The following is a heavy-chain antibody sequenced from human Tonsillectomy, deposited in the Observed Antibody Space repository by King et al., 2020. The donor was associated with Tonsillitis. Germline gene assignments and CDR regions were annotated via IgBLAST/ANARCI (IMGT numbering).Heavy chain of an antibody. V-gene: IGHV3-30*18. J-gene: IGHJ5*02. Sequence: VQLVESGGGVVQPGRSLRLSCAASGITFSIYSMHWVRQAPGKGREWVSVTSSDGTNKYYGDAVKGRFTISRDNSKNTLYLQMNSLRVDDTAVYYCAKGSASCYTCWFDPWGQGTLVTVSS. CDR1: GITFSIYS. D-gene: IGHD2-2*02. CDR3: AKGSASCYTCWFDP. CDR2: TSSDGTNK.